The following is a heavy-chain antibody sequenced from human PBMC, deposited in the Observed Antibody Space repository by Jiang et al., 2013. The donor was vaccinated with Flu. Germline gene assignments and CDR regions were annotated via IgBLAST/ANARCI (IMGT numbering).Heavy chain of an antibody. CDR1: GDSVSSNSVA. CDR2: TYYRSKWYN. Sequence: SQTLSLTCAISGDSVSSNSVAWNWIRQSPSRGLEWLGRTYYRSKWYNDYAVSVKSRITINPDTSKNQFSLQLNSVTPEDTAVYYCAREEVLPKKGSFDPWGQGTLVTVSS. D-gene: IGHD1-14*01. CDR3: AREEVLPKKGSFDP. V-gene: IGHV6-1*01. J-gene: IGHJ5*02.